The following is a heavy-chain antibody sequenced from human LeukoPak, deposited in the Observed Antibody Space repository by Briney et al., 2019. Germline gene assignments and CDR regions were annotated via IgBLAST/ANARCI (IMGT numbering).Heavy chain of an antibody. V-gene: IGHV3-30*18. CDR1: GFTFSSFG. Sequence: GGSLRLSCAASGFTFSSFGMHWVRQAPGKGLECVAVISYDGSNKYYADSVKGRFTISRDNSKNTLYLQMNSLRAEDTAVYYCAKDRPLDYWGQGTLVTASS. CDR2: ISYDGSNK. J-gene: IGHJ4*02. CDR3: AKDRPLDY.